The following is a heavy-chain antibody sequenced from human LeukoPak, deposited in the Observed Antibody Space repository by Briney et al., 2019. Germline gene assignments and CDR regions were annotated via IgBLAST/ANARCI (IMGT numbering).Heavy chain of an antibody. Sequence: PGGSLRLSCAASGFTFSIYAMSWVRQAPGKGLEWVSAISGSGGSTYYADSVKGRFIISRDNSKNTLSLQMSSLRAEDTAVYYCAKDGGKWLSYFDSWGQGTLVTVSS. CDR2: ISGSGGST. V-gene: IGHV3-23*01. CDR1: GFTFSIYA. D-gene: IGHD5-12*01. J-gene: IGHJ4*02. CDR3: AKDGGKWLSYFDS.